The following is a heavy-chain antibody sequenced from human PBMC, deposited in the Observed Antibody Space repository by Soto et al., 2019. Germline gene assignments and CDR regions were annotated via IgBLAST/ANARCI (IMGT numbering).Heavy chain of an antibody. CDR3: ARAIWFGESAWFDP. D-gene: IGHD3-10*01. CDR2: IYHSGST. J-gene: IGHJ5*02. CDR1: GYSISSGYY. Sequence: PSETLSLTCAVSGYSISSGYYWGWIRQPPGKGLEWIGSIYHSGSTYYNPSLKSRVTISVDTSKNQFSLKLSSVTAADTAVYYCARAIWFGESAWFDPWGQGXLVTVYS. V-gene: IGHV4-38-2*01.